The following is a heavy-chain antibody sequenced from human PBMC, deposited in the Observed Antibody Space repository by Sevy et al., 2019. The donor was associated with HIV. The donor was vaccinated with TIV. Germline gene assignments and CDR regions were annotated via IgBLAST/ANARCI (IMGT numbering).Heavy chain of an antibody. Sequence: GGSLRLSCQVSGFTFSNYWMTWVRQAPGKGLEWVANIKEDGSDKYYGDSVKGRFSISRDNAKNSLYLQMNSLRAEDTAVYYCARHGVEGATDFDYWGQGTLVTVSS. CDR2: IKEDGSDK. J-gene: IGHJ4*02. D-gene: IGHD2-15*01. CDR1: GFTFSNYW. V-gene: IGHV3-7*01. CDR3: ARHGVEGATDFDY.